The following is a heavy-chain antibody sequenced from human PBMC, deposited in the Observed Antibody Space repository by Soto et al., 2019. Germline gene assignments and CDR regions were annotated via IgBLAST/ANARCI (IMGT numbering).Heavy chain of an antibody. CDR2: IYYSGST. CDR3: ARLSGGDFYYFDY. V-gene: IGHV4-39*01. D-gene: IGHD2-21*02. J-gene: IGHJ4*02. Sequence: QLQLQESGPGLVKPSETLSLTCTVSGGSISSSSYYWGWIRQPPGKGLEWIGSIYYSGSTYYNPSLKSRVTISVDTSKNQFSLKLSSVTAADTAVYYCARLSGGDFYYFDYWGQGTLVTVSS. CDR1: GGSISSSSYY.